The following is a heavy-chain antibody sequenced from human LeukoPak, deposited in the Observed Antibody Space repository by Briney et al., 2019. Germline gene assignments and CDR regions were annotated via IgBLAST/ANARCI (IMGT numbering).Heavy chain of an antibody. CDR1: GFTFDDYA. CDR3: AKGVYYYGSGSYYYFDY. D-gene: IGHD3-10*01. V-gene: IGHV3-9*01. CDR2: ISWNSGSI. Sequence: PGGSLRLSCAASGFTFDDYAMHWVRQAPGKGLEWVSGISWNSGSIGYADSVKGRFTISRDNAKNSLYLQMNSLRAEDTALYYCAKGVYYYGSGSYYYFDYWGQGTLVTVSS. J-gene: IGHJ4*02.